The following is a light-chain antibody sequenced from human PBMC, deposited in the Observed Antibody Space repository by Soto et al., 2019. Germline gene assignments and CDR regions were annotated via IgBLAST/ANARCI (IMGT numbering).Light chain of an antibody. J-gene: IGLJ1*01. CDR3: QSYDSSLSGYV. CDR1: SPIIGAGYD. V-gene: IGLV1-40*01. CDR2: GNS. Sequence: QSVLTQPPSVSEAPGQRVTISCTGSSPIIGAGYDVHWYQQLPGTAPKLLIYGNSNRPSGVPDRFSGSKSGTSVSLAITGLQAEDEADYYCQSYDSSLSGYVFGTGTKVTVL.